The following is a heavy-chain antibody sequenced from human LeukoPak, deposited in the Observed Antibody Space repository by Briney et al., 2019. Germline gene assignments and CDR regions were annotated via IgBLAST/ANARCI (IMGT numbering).Heavy chain of an antibody. CDR3: ARGRAFTFHLDY. V-gene: IGHV4-59*01. CDR1: GGSISSYY. D-gene: IGHD2-21*01. Sequence: PSETLSLTCTVSGGSISSYYWRWIRQPAGKGLEWIGYIYYSGSTNYNPSLKSRVTISVDTSKNQFSLKLSSVTAADTAVYYCARGRAFTFHLDYWGQGTLVTVSS. CDR2: IYYSGST. J-gene: IGHJ4*02.